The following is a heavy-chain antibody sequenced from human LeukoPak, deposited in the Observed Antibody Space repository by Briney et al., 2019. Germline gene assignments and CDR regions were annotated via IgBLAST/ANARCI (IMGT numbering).Heavy chain of an antibody. CDR3: ARVGGEGYCSSTSCSTATFAY. CDR2: ISAYNGNT. V-gene: IGHV1-18*01. Sequence: GASVSVSCRASGYTFTIYGISGVRQAPGQGREGMGWISAYNGNTNYAQKLQGRVTMTTDTSTSTAYMELRSLRSDDTAVYYCARVGGEGYCSSTSCSTATFAYWGQGTLVTVSS. J-gene: IGHJ4*02. CDR1: GYTFTIYG. D-gene: IGHD2-2*01.